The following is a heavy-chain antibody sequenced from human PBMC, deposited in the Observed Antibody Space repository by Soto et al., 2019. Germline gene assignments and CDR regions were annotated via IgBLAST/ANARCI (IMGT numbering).Heavy chain of an antibody. D-gene: IGHD3-16*01. V-gene: IGHV3-11*01. CDR3: ARGTGELDY. CDR1: GFTFSVYY. CDR2: ISGSGSNI. J-gene: IGHJ4*02. Sequence: QVQLVESGGGLVKPGGSLRLSCAASGFTFSVYYMSWIRQAPGKGLEWVSYISGSGSNIYHADSVKGRFTVSRDNARNSLYLQMNSLKADDTGVYYCARGTGELDYWGQGTLVTVSS.